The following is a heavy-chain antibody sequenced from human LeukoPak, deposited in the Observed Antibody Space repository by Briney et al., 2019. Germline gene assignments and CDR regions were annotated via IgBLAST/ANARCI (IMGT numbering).Heavy chain of an antibody. D-gene: IGHD3-3*01. V-gene: IGHV3-9*01. CDR2: LSWNGATI. Sequence: GRSLRLSCAVSGFTFHNYAMHWVRQAPGKGLEWVSGLSWNGATIGYADSVKGRFTISRDNSKNTLYLQMNSLRAEDTAVYYCAKPITIFGVVTYYFDYWGQGTLVTVSS. CDR3: AKPITIFGVVTYYFDY. CDR1: GFTFHNYA. J-gene: IGHJ4*02.